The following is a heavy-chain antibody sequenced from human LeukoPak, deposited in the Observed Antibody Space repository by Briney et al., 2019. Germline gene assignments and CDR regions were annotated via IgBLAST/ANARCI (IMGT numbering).Heavy chain of an antibody. CDR1: GGSVSSHNW. J-gene: IGHJ4*02. D-gene: IGHD4-17*01. V-gene: IGHV4-4*02. CDR3: ARENRLLRRGAFDY. Sequence: PSETLSLTCAVSGGSVSSHNWWSWVRQPPGKGLEWIGSIYHSGSTYYNPSLKSRVTISVDTSKNQFSLKLSSVTAADTAVYYCARENRLLRRGAFDYWGQGTLVTVSS. CDR2: IYHSGST.